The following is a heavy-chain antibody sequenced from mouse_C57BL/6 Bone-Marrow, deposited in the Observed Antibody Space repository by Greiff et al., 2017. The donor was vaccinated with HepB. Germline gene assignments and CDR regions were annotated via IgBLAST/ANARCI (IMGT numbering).Heavy chain of an antibody. CDR3: ARSRGFAY. Sequence: VQRVESGAELVRPGTSVKVSCKASGYAFTNYLIEWVKQRPGQGLEWIGVINPGSGGTNYNEKFKGKATLTADKSSSTAYMQLSSLTSEDSAVYFCARSRGFAYWGQGTLVTVSA. CDR2: INPGSGGT. V-gene: IGHV1-54*01. CDR1: GYAFTNYL. J-gene: IGHJ3*01.